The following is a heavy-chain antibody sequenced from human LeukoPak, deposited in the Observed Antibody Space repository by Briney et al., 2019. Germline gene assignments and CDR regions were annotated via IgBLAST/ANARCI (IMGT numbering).Heavy chain of an antibody. D-gene: IGHD1-14*01. V-gene: IGHV1-2*02. CDR2: INPSGDET. Sequence: ASVTVSCNGSTFTGYYLHWVRQAPGQGLEWMGWINPSGDETNYAQKFLGRVTMTRDTSISAAYMELRSLTYDDTAVYYCVTKEVDEPYFFDYWGQGTLVTVSS. CDR1: STFTGYY. J-gene: IGHJ4*02. CDR3: VTKEVDEPYFFDY.